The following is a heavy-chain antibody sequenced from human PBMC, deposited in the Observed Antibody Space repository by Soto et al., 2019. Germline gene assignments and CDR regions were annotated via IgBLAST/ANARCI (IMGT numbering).Heavy chain of an antibody. D-gene: IGHD3-16*01. CDR2: ISYAGSNK. CDR3: AKGESLDY. Sequence: QVQLVESGGGVVQPGGSLRLTCAASGFTLSNYGIHWVRQAPGRGLEWVAVISYAGSNKYYADSVKGRFTISRDDSKNTLYLHMNSLKSEDTAVYYCAKGESLDYWGQGTLVTVSS. V-gene: IGHV3-30*18. CDR1: GFTLSNYG. J-gene: IGHJ4*02.